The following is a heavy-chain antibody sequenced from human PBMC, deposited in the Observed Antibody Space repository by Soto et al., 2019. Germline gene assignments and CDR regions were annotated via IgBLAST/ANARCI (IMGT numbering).Heavy chain of an antibody. CDR1: GGSISSYY. CDR2: IKQDGSEK. V-gene: IGHV3-7*01. D-gene: IGHD6-19*01. J-gene: IGHJ4*02. Sequence: ETLSLTCTVSGGSISSYYWSWVRQAPGKGLEWVANIKQDGSEKYYVDSVKGRFTASRDNAENSLYLQMNSLRAEDTAVYYCARDHSRTYGSGYYPGSYWGQGTLVTVSS. CDR3: ARDHSRTYGSGYYPGSY.